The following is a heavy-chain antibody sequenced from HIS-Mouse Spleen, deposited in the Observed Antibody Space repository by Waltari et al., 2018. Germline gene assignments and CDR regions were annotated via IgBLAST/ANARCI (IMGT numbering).Heavy chain of an antibody. D-gene: IGHD6-13*01. CDR1: GGSFSGYY. CDR3: AREIPYSSSWYDWYFDL. CDR2: LNHSGST. V-gene: IGHV4-34*01. Sequence: QVQLQQWGAGLLKPSETLSLTCAVYGGSFSGYYWSWIRQPPGKGPEWIGELNHSGSTNYKPTLKSRVTIYVDTSKNQFSLKLSSVTAADTALYYCAREIPYSSSWYDWYFDLWGRGTLVTVSS. J-gene: IGHJ2*01.